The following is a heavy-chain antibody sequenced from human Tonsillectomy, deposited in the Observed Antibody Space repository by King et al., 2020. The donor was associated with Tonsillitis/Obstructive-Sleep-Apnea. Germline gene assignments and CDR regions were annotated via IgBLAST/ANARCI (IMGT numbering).Heavy chain of an antibody. CDR3: AGGDTYALDI. Sequence: VQLVESGAEVKKPGASVKVSCKASGYTFTGYYIHWVRQAPGQGLEWMGRISLNSGGTNYAQNFQGRVTMTRDTSISTVYMELSRLRSDDTAVYYCAGGDTYALDIWGQGTMVTVSS. D-gene: IGHD5-18*01. J-gene: IGHJ3*02. CDR1: GYTFTGYY. CDR2: ISLNSGGT. V-gene: IGHV1-2*06.